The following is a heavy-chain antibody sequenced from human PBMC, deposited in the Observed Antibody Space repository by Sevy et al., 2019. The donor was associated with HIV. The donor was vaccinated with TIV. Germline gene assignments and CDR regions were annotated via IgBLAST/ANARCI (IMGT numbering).Heavy chain of an antibody. J-gene: IGHJ6*02. Sequence: GGSLRLSCAASGFTFSSYAMHWVRQAPGKGLEWVAVISYDGSNKYYADSVKGRFTISRDNSKNTLYLQMNSLRAEDTAVYYCARELLPLYGILPGRGGGGMDVWGQGTTVTVSS. CDR2: ISYDGSNK. CDR3: ARELLPLYGILPGRGGGGMDV. V-gene: IGHV3-30-3*01. CDR1: GFTFSSYA. D-gene: IGHD3-9*01.